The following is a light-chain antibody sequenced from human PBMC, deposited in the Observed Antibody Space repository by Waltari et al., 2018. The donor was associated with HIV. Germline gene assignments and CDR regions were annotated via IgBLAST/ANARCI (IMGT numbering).Light chain of an antibody. Sequence: SYDLTQTPSVSVSPGQTARINCSRGALPKKYSSWYRQTAGQAPILLIYKDIERHSGIPERISGSGSGTGVTLTITDVQAEDEGDYFCQSTDHDGTWVFGGGTKLTVL. CDR3: QSTDHDGTWV. CDR2: KDI. CDR1: ALPKKY. J-gene: IGLJ3*02. V-gene: IGLV3-25*03.